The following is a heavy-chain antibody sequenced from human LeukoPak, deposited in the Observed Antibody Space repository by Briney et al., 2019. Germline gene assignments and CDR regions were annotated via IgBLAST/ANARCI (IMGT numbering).Heavy chain of an antibody. CDR3: AKSLSSGYPNLDSYFDS. CDR2: ISGSGESS. J-gene: IGHJ4*02. V-gene: IGHV3-23*01. CDR1: GFTFSTYN. Sequence: GGSLRLSCAASGFTFSTYNMNWVRQAPGKGLEWVSGISGSGESSYYADSVKGRFTISRDNSKNILYLQMNSLRAEDTAIYYCAKSLSSGYPNLDSYFDSWGQGTLVTVSS. D-gene: IGHD3-22*01.